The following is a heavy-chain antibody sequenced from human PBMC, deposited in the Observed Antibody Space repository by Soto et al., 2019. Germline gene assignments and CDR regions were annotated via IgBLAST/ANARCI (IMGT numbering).Heavy chain of an antibody. J-gene: IGHJ4*02. Sequence: QVQLVQSGAEVKKPGCSVKVSCKASGGTFSSYTISWVRQAPGHGLEWMGRIIPILGIANYAQKFQGRVTITAHKSTSTAYMELSRLRSEDTAVYYCARQWTTAFDYWGQGTLVTVSS. CDR1: GGTFSSYT. V-gene: IGHV1-69*02. CDR2: IIPILGIA. D-gene: IGHD4-17*01. CDR3: ARQWTTAFDY.